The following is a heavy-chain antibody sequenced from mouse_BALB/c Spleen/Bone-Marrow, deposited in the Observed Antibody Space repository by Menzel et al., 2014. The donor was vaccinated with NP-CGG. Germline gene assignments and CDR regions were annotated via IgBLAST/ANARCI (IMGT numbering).Heavy chain of an antibody. Sequence: VKLEESGPGLMAPSQSLSITCTVSGFSLTNYGVHWVRQPPGKGLEWLGIIWAGGTTNYNSALMSRLSISKDNSKSQVFLKMNSLQTDDTAVYYCAREGPLYFDYWGQGTSLTVSS. V-gene: IGHV2-9*02. J-gene: IGHJ2*02. CDR3: AREGPLYFDY. CDR1: GFSLTNYG. CDR2: IWAGGTT.